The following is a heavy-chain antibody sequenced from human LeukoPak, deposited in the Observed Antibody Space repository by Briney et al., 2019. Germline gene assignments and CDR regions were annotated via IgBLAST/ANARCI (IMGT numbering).Heavy chain of an antibody. V-gene: IGHV4-38-2*01. D-gene: IGHD4-17*01. CDR1: GFTFSNYA. Sequence: GSLRLSCAASGFTFSNYAMNWVRQPPGKGLEWIGSIYYSVSTYDNPSLKSRVTISVDTSKNQFSLKLSSVTAADTAVYYCARVPTVTFFDHWGQGTLVTVSS. J-gene: IGHJ4*02. CDR3: ARVPTVTFFDH. CDR2: IYYSVST.